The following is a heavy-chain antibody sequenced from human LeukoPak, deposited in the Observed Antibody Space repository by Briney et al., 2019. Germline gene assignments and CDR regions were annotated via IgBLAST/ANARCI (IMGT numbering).Heavy chain of an antibody. Sequence: GGSLRLSCAASGFTFSTYAMHWVRQAPGKGLEYVAAIKNNGGGTYYASSVQGRFTVSRDNSRSTLYLQMDSLRPDDMAIYYCARVQSTVRGIQGPFDLWGQGTLVTVS. D-gene: IGHD3-10*01. CDR3: ARVQSTVRGIQGPFDL. CDR2: IKNNGGGT. J-gene: IGHJ4*02. V-gene: IGHV3-64*01. CDR1: GFTFSTYA.